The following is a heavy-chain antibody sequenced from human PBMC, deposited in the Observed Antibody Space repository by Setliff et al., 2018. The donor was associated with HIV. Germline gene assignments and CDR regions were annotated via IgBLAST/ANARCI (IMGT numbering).Heavy chain of an antibody. CDR3: TRLRGYSYGLASYYYYYMDV. J-gene: IGHJ6*03. V-gene: IGHV3-49*04. Sequence: PGGSLRLSCTASGFTFGDYTMSWVRQTPGKGLEWVGFIRSKIYGGTTEYAASVKGRFTISRDDSESIAYLQMNSLKTEDTAVYYCTRLRGYSYGLASYYYYYMDVWGKGTTVTVSS. CDR1: GFTFGDYT. CDR2: IRSKIYGGTT. D-gene: IGHD5-18*01.